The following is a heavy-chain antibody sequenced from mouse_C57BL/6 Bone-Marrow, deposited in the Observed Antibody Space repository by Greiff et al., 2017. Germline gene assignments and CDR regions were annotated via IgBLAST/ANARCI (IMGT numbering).Heavy chain of an antibody. CDR3: ACYYDYDVGFAY. D-gene: IGHD2-4*01. Sequence: QVQLQQSGPELVKPGASVKISCKASGYAFSSSWMNWVQQRPGKGLEWIGRLYPGDGDTNYNGKFKGKATLTADKSSSTAYMQRSSLTSEDSAVYVCACYYDYDVGFAYWGQGTLVTVSA. CDR1: GYAFSSSW. V-gene: IGHV1-82*01. J-gene: IGHJ3*01. CDR2: LYPGDGDT.